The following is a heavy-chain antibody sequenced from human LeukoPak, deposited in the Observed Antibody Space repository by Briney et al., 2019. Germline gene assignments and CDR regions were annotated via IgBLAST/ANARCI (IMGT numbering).Heavy chain of an antibody. V-gene: IGHV4-4*02. CDR1: GGSISSSNW. CDR2: IYDRGST. Sequence: PSETLSLTCAVSGGSISSSNWWRRVRPPPGKGLEWIGEIYDRGSTNYNPYVKIRVTISADKTTNYFSLKLSSVTAADTAVYYCARGGVSRRQRFYYWCQGTLVTVSS. J-gene: IGHJ4*02. D-gene: IGHD3-16*01. CDR3: ARGGVSRRQRFYY.